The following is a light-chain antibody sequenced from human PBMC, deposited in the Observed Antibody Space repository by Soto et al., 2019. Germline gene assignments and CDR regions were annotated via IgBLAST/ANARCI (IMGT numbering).Light chain of an antibody. Sequence: DIQMTQSPSSLSASVGDRVTITCRASQGISTYLNWYQQKPGKAPKLLIYAASSLQSGVPSRFSGSGSETDFTLTISSLQPEDFATYSCQQSYSTTWTFGQRTNVDI. CDR3: QQSYSTTWT. CDR1: QGISTY. CDR2: AAS. V-gene: IGKV1-39*01. J-gene: IGKJ1*01.